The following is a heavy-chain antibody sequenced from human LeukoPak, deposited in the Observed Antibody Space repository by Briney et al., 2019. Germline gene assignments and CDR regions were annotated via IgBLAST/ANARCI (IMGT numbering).Heavy chain of an antibody. CDR3: ARAGRDYDFWSGYYTGYWFDP. CDR1: GYTFTGYY. V-gene: IGHV1-2*04. J-gene: IGHJ5*02. D-gene: IGHD3-3*01. CDR2: INPNSGGT. Sequence: ASVKVSCKASGYTFTGYYMHWVRQAPGQGLEWMGWINPNSGGTNYAQKFQGWVTMTRDTSISTAYMELSRLRSDDTAVYYCARAGRDYDFWSGYYTGYWFDPWGQGTLVTVSS.